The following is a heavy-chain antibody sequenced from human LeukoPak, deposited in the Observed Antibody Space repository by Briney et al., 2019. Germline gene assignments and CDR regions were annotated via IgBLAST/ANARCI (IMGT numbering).Heavy chain of an antibody. CDR3: ARGLHYYDSSAYYY. CDR1: GFTFISYW. J-gene: IGHJ4*02. Sequence: GGSLRLSCAASGFTFISYWMHWVRQAPGKGLVWVSRINSDGSTTSYAASVKGRFTISRDTAKNTLYLQMNSLRAEDTAVYYCARGLHYYDSSAYYYWGQGTLVTVSS. CDR2: INSDGSTT. D-gene: IGHD3-22*01. V-gene: IGHV3-74*01.